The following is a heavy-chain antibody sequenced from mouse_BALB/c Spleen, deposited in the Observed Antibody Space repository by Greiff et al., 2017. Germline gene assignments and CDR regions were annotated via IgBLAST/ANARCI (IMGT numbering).Heavy chain of an antibody. CDR1: GYTFTSYW. J-gene: IGHJ4*01. CDR3: ARYLLYYGSSYNYAMDY. D-gene: IGHD1-1*01. CDR2: INPSNGRT. Sequence: QVQLQQPGAELVKPGASVKLSCKASGYTFTSYWMHWVKQRPGQGLEWIGEINPSNGRTNYNEKFKSKATLTVDKSSSTAYMQLSSLTSEDSAVYYCARYLLYYGSSYNYAMDYWGQGTSVTVSS. V-gene: IGHV1S81*02.